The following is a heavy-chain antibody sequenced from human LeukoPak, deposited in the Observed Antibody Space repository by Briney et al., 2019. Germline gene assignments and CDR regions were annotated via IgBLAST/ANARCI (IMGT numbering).Heavy chain of an antibody. CDR2: INHSGST. D-gene: IGHD2-2*01. Sequence: SETLSLTCTVSGGSLSSHYWSWIRQPPGKGLEWIGEINHSGSTNYNPSLKSRVTISVDTSKNQFSLKLSSVTAADTAVYYCAIPAGGGYCSSTSCNPFDYWGQGTLVTVSS. CDR1: GGSLSSHY. CDR3: AIPAGGGYCSSTSCNPFDY. J-gene: IGHJ4*02. V-gene: IGHV4-34*01.